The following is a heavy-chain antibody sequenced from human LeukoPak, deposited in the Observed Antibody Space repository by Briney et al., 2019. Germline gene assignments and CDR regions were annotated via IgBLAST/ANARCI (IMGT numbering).Heavy chain of an antibody. V-gene: IGHV4-59*08. D-gene: IGHD5-18*01. J-gene: IGHJ4*02. CDR1: GGSISSYY. CDR3: ARHGRSGYSIDWPALDY. CDR2: IYYTGST. Sequence: PSETLSLTCTVSGGSISSYYWSWIRQPPGKGLEWMGYIYYTGSTNYSPSLKSRVTISVDTSKNQFSLKLSSVTAEDTAVYYCARHGRSGYSIDWPALDYWGQGSLVTVSS.